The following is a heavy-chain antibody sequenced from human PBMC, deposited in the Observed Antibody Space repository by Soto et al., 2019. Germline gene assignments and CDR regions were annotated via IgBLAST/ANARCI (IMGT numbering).Heavy chain of an antibody. Sequence: SETLSLTCAVYGGSFSGYYWSWIRQPPGKGLEWIGEINHSGSTNYNPSLMSRVTISVDTPKDQFSLKLSWVTAAGTAVYYCARGADGYNDFDYWGQGTLVTVSS. CDR2: INHSGST. D-gene: IGHD5-12*01. CDR1: GGSFSGYY. V-gene: IGHV4-34*01. J-gene: IGHJ4*02. CDR3: ARGADGYNDFDY.